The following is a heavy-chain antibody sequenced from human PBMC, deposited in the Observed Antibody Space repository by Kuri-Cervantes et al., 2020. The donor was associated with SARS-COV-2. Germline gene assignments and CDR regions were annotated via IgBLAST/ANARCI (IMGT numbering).Heavy chain of an antibody. J-gene: IGHJ4*02. V-gene: IGHV3-48*03. CDR1: GFTFSSYE. D-gene: IGHD3-10*01. Sequence: GESLKISCAASGFTFSSYEMNWVRQAPGKGLEWVSYISSSGSTIYYADSVKGRFTISRDNSKNTLYLQMNSLRAEDTAVYYCAKVPLLWFGESDYYFDYWGQGTLVTVSS. CDR3: AKVPLLWFGESDYYFDY. CDR2: ISSSGSTI.